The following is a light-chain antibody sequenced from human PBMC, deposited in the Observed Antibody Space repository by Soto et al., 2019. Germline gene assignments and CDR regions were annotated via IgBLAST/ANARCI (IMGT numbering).Light chain of an antibody. CDR2: DAS. CDR3: QYYSFYPT. V-gene: IGKV1-5*01. J-gene: IGKJ1*01. Sequence: DIQMTQSPSTLSASVGDRVTITCRASQSISTRLAWYQQKPGKAPNLLMYDASTLYSGVPSRFSGSGSGTEFFLPIICLQPDDFATYYCQYYSFYPTLGQGTKVDIK. CDR1: QSISTR.